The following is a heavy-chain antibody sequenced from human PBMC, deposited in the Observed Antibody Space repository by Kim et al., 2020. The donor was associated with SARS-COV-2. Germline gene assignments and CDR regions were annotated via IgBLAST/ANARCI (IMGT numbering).Heavy chain of an antibody. CDR1: GFTFSSYA. CDR3: ATLFY. V-gene: IGHV3-30*03. J-gene: IGHJ4*02. Sequence: GGSLRLSCAASGFTFSSYAMHWVRQSPGKGLDWVATITYDGSNKYYEDSVKGRFTISRDNSKNMLYLQMNSLRPEDTAVYYCATLFYWGQATLVTVSS. CDR2: ITYDGSNK.